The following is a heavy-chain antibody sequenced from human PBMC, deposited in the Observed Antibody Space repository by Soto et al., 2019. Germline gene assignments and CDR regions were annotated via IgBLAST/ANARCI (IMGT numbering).Heavy chain of an antibody. Sequence: GESLKISCKGSGYSFTNYWIGWVRQMPGKGLEWMGIIYPGDSDTRYSPSFQGQVTISADKSISTAYLQWSSLKASDTAMYYCARQDGGYYYDTSGYYSSMEVWGQGTTVTVSS. J-gene: IGHJ6*02. CDR3: ARQDGGYYYDTSGYYSSMEV. V-gene: IGHV5-51*01. D-gene: IGHD3-22*01. CDR2: IYPGDSDT. CDR1: GYSFTNYW.